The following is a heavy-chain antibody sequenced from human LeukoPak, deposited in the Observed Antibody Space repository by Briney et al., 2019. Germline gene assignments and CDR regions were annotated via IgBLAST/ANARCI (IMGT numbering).Heavy chain of an antibody. D-gene: IGHD5-24*01. CDR1: GFTFTNYA. CDR2: ISGSGGSS. J-gene: IGHJ4*02. Sequence: GGSLRLSCAASGFTFTNYAMNWVRQAPGKGLEWVSAISGSGGSSSYADSVRGWFTISRDNSNNMLYLQMNSLRAEDTAVYYCAKPLRDAGSFNYPYFDFWGQGTLVTVSS. CDR3: AKPLRDAGSFNYPYFDF. V-gene: IGHV3-23*01.